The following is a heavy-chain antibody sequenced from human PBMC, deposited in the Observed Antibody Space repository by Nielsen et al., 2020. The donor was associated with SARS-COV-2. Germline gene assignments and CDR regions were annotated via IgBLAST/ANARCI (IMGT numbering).Heavy chain of an antibody. V-gene: IGHV3-23*01. CDR1: GFTFSSYA. J-gene: IGHJ4*02. D-gene: IGHD3-16*02. CDR3: AKDQITFGGVIGVFDY. Sequence: GVLKISCAASGFTFSSYAMSWVRQAPGKGLEWVSGISTSGDTTYYSDSVKGRFTISRDNSKNTLYLQMNSLRAEDTAVYYCAKDQITFGGVIGVFDYWGQGTLVTVSS. CDR2: ISTSGDTT.